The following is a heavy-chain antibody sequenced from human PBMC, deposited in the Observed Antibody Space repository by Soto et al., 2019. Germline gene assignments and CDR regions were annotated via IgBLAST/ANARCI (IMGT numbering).Heavy chain of an antibody. CDR2: TYYRSKWLN. Sequence: SQTLSLTCAISGDSVSSNSAAWNWIRQSPSRGLEWLGRTYYRSKWLNEYAVSVKSRLTVNPDTFKNHFSLQLTSVTPEDTVVYYCARDPGYFYGLDVWGQGTTVTVSS. J-gene: IGHJ6*02. CDR1: GDSVSSNSAA. V-gene: IGHV6-1*01. CDR3: ARDPGYFYGLDV.